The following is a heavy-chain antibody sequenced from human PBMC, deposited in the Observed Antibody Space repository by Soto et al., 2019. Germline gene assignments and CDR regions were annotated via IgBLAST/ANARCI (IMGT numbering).Heavy chain of an antibody. D-gene: IGHD2-15*01. Sequence: SETLSLTCTVSGGSISSGGYYWSWIRQHPGKGLEWIGYIYYSGSTYYNPSLKSRVTISVDTSKNQFSPKLSSVTAADTAVYYCVRGRRDLVVLDAFDSWGQATRVTVSS. CDR2: IYYSGST. V-gene: IGHV4-31*03. CDR3: VRGRRDLVVLDAFDS. J-gene: IGHJ3*02. CDR1: GGSISSGGYY.